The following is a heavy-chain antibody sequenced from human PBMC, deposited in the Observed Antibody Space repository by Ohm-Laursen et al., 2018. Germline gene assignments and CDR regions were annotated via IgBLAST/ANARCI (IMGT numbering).Heavy chain of an antibody. CDR1: GYTFTSYY. Sequence: ASVKVSCKASGYTFTSYYMHWVRQAPGQGLEWMGIINPSGGSTSYAQKFQGRVTMTRDTSTSTVYMELSNLRSEDTAVYYCARVHPAYDAFDIWGQGTMVTVSS. CDR2: INPSGGST. CDR3: ARVHPAYDAFDI. D-gene: IGHD3-16*01. V-gene: IGHV1-46*01. J-gene: IGHJ3*02.